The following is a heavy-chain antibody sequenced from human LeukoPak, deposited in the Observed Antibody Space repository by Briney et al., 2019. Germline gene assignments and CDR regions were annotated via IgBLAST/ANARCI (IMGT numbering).Heavy chain of an antibody. CDR1: GFTFGDYA. CDR2: IRSKAYGGTT. Sequence: GGSLRLSCTASGFTFGDYAMSLFRQAPGKGLEWVGFIRSKAYGGTTEYAASVKGRFTISRDDSKSIAYLQMNSLKTEDTAVYYCTRDRRRYYYDSSGYKYFDYWGQGTLVTVSP. J-gene: IGHJ4*02. CDR3: TRDRRRYYYDSSGYKYFDY. D-gene: IGHD3-22*01. V-gene: IGHV3-49*03.